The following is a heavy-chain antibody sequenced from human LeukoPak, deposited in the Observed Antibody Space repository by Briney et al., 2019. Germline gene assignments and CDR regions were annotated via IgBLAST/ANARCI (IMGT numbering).Heavy chain of an antibody. CDR1: GFTFSSYS. V-gene: IGHV3-48*01. D-gene: IGHD2-2*01. J-gene: IGHJ4*02. Sequence: PGGSLRLSCAASGFTFSSYSMNWVRQAPGKGLEWVSYISSSSSTIYYADSVKGRFTISRDNAKNSLYLQMNSLRAEDPAVYYCARRLVPAARALDYWGQGTLVTVSS. CDR3: ARRLVPAARALDY. CDR2: ISSSSSTI.